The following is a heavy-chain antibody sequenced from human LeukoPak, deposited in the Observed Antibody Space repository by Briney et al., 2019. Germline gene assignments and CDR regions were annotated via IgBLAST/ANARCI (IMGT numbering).Heavy chain of an antibody. J-gene: IGHJ4*02. D-gene: IGHD6-13*01. V-gene: IGHV1-46*01. CDR1: GYTFTSYY. CDR2: INPRSAST. CDR3: AISRYTSSWYYFDY. Sequence: ASVKVSCKASGYTFTSYYTHWVRQAPGQGLEWMGIINPRSASTNYAQKFQGRVTMTRDTSTSTVYMELYSLRSEDTAVYYCAISRYTSSWYYFDYWGQGTLVTVSS.